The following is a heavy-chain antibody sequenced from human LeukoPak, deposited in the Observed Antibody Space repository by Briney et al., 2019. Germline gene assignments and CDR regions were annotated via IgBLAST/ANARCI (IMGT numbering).Heavy chain of an antibody. J-gene: IGHJ4*02. Sequence: GESLKISCQGSGYSFALYWIGWVRQMPGKGLDWMGIIYPGDSDTRYSPSFQGQVTISADKSISTAYLQWSSLKASDTAIYYCARRVTGEDFDYWGQGTLVTVSS. CDR1: GYSFALYW. V-gene: IGHV5-51*01. CDR3: ARRVTGEDFDY. CDR2: IYPGDSDT. D-gene: IGHD1-20*01.